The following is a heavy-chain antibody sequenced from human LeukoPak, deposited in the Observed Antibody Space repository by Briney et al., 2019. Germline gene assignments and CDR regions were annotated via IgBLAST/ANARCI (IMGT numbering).Heavy chain of an antibody. CDR3: ARVRPSVLWFGELFSDFDY. Sequence: PSETLSLTCTVSGGSISSYYWSWIRQPPGKGLEWVGYIYYSGSTNYNPSPKSRVTISVDTSKNQFSLKLSSVTAADTAVYYCARVRPSVLWFGELFSDFDYWGQGTLVTVSS. D-gene: IGHD3-10*01. V-gene: IGHV4-59*01. CDR2: IYYSGST. J-gene: IGHJ4*02. CDR1: GGSISSYY.